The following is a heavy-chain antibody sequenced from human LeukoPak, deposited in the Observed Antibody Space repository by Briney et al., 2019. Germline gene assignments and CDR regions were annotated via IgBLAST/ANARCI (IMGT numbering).Heavy chain of an antibody. CDR1: GGSFGSYV. CDR3: ARDRGGLDP. Sequence: SVKVSCKTSGGSFGSYVISWVRQAPGQGLDWMGGILPIFGTADYAQKFQGRVTITAGESTNTAYMELKSLTSEDTAVYYCARDRGGLDPWGQGTLVTVSS. D-gene: IGHD4-23*01. V-gene: IGHV1-69*13. J-gene: IGHJ5*02. CDR2: ILPIFGTA.